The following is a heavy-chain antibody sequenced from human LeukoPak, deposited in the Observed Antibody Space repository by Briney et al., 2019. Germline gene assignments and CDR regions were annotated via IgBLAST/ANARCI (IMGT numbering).Heavy chain of an antibody. CDR1: GFTYGNYW. D-gene: IGHD3-22*01. J-gene: IGHJ4*02. CDR2: IKHDGSEK. Sequence: PGGSLRLSCAASGFTYGNYWMTWVRQTPGKGLEWVANIKHDGSEKYYVDSVKGRFTISRDNAKNSLYLQMNSLRAEDTAVYYCARGYFDSSGFYYVYFDFWGQGTLVTVSS. V-gene: IGHV3-7*01. CDR3: ARGYFDSSGFYYVYFDF.